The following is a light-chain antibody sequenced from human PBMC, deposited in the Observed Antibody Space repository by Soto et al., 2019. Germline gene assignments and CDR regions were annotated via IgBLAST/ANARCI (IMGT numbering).Light chain of an antibody. Sequence: QSALTQPASVSGSPGQSITISCTGTSSDVGSYNLVSWYQQHPSKAPKLMLYEGSKRPSGVSNRFSGSKSGNTASLTISGLQAEDEADYYCCSYGGSSTYVFGTGTKLTVL. CDR2: EGS. CDR1: SSDVGSYNL. CDR3: CSYGGSSTYV. J-gene: IGLJ1*01. V-gene: IGLV2-23*01.